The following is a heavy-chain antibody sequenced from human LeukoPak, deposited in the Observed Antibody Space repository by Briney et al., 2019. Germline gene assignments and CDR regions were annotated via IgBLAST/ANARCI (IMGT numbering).Heavy chain of an antibody. J-gene: IGHJ4*02. CDR1: GGSISSYY. V-gene: IGHV4-59*01. CDR2: IYYSGST. D-gene: IGHD2/OR15-2a*01. CDR3: AGFSTEQSFDY. Sequence: PSETLSLTCTVSGGSISSYYWSWIRQPPGKGLEWIGYIYYSGSTSYNPSLKSRVTISVDTSKNQFSLKLSSVTAADTAVYYCAGFSTEQSFDYWGQGTLVTVSS.